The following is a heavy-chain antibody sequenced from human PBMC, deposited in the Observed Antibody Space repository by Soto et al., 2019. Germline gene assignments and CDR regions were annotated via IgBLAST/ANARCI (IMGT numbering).Heavy chain of an antibody. Sequence: QVQLVQSGAEVKKPGASVKVYCKASGYTFTSYGISWVRPAPGQGLEWMGWISAYNGNTNYAQKLQGRVTMTTDTSTSTAYMELRILRSDDTAVYYCARDGARYSGSYGDIDYWGQGTLVTVSS. CDR2: ISAYNGNT. J-gene: IGHJ4*02. D-gene: IGHD1-26*01. CDR1: GYTFTSYG. V-gene: IGHV1-18*01. CDR3: ARDGARYSGSYGDIDY.